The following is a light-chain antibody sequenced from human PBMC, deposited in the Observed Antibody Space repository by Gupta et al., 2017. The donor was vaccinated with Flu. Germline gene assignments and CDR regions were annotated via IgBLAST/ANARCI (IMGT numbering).Light chain of an antibody. V-gene: IGKV4-1*01. J-gene: IGKJ2*01. Sequence: DIVMTQSPDSLAVSLGERATINCKASESLFYRTESKNYLAWYKQKPGQPPELLIYWASTRESGVPVRFRCSGCGTDFTLTISSLQAEDVAVYYCQQYYDAPLRNAFGQGTKVEIK. CDR3: QQYYDAPLRNA. CDR1: ESLFYRTESKNY. CDR2: WAS.